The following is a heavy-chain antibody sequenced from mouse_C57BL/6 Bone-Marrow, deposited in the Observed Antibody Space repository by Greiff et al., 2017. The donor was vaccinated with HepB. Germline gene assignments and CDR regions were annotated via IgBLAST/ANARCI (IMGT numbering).Heavy chain of an antibody. D-gene: IGHD1-1*01. CDR3: ARDGSSYGWYFDV. V-gene: IGHV1-7*01. Sequence: VQRVESGAELAKPGASVKLSCKASGYTFTSYWMHWVKQRPGQGLEWIGYINPSSGYTKYNQKFKDKATLTADKSSSTAYMQLSSLTYEDSAVYYCARDGSSYGWYFDVWGTGTTVTVSS. CDR1: GYTFTSYW. J-gene: IGHJ1*03. CDR2: INPSSGYT.